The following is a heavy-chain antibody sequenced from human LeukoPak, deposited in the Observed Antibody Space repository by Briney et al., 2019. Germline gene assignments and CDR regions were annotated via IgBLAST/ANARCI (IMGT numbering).Heavy chain of an antibody. CDR2: ISGSAHKI. Sequence: GGSLRLSCVASGITFSNYAVSWVRQAPEKGLDWVSVISGSAHKIRYADSVKGRLTISRDNSENIVYLQMNNLRAEDTAVYYCAGRVTGYSSGYVYWGQGTLDTISS. V-gene: IGHV3-23*01. CDR1: GITFSNYA. J-gene: IGHJ4*02. CDR3: AGRVTGYSSGYVY. D-gene: IGHD5-18*01.